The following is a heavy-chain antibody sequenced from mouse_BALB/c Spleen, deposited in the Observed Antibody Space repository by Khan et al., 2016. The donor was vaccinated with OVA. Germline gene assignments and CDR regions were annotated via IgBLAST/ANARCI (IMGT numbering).Heavy chain of an antibody. Sequence: VQLKESGPGLVKPSQSLSLTCTVTGYSITSDYAWNWIRQFPGNKLEWMGYISYSGSTSYDPSLKSRISITRDTSKNQFFLQLNSVTTEDTATYYCARGGYYYGSSSFAYWGQGTLVTVSA. CDR2: ISYSGST. CDR1: GYSITSDYA. CDR3: ARGGYYYGSSSFAY. D-gene: IGHD1-1*01. J-gene: IGHJ3*01. V-gene: IGHV3-2*02.